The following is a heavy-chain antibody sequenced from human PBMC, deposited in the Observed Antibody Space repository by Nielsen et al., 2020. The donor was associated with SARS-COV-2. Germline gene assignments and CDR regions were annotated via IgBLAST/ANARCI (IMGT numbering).Heavy chain of an antibody. Sequence: SETLSLTCTVSGGSISSSSYYWGWIRQPPGKGLEWIGSIYYSGSTYYNPSPKSRVTISVDTSKNQFSLKLSSVTAADTAVYYCARVAGITMVRGRSIIDYWGQGTLVTVSS. J-gene: IGHJ4*02. D-gene: IGHD3-10*01. V-gene: IGHV4-39*01. CDR3: ARVAGITMVRGRSIIDY. CDR1: GGSISSSSYY. CDR2: IYYSGST.